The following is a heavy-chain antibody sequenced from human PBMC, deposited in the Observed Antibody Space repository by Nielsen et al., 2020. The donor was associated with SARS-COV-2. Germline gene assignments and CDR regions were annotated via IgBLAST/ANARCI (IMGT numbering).Heavy chain of an antibody. CDR1: GGSISSYY. CDR3: ARDLTGPFDY. J-gene: IGHJ4*02. Sequence: SETLSLTCTVSGGSISSYYWSWIRQPPGKGLEWIGYIYYSGSTNYNPSLKSRVTISVDTSKNQFSLKLSSVTAADTAVYYCARDLTGPFDYWGQGTLVTVSS. D-gene: IGHD7-27*01. CDR2: IYYSGST. V-gene: IGHV4-59*12.